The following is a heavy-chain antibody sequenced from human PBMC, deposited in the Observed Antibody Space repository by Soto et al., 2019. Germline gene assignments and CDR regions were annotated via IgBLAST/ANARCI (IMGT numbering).Heavy chain of an antibody. CDR3: AREYCSSSCYFFGY. D-gene: IGHD2-2*01. Sequence: GSLRLSCAASGFTFSSYGMHWVRQAPGKGLEWVAVIWYDGSNKYYADSVKGRFTISRDNSKNTLYLQMNSLRAEDTAVYYCAREYCSSSCYFFGYWGQGTLVTVSS. J-gene: IGHJ4*02. CDR2: IWYDGSNK. CDR1: GFTFSSYG. V-gene: IGHV3-33*01.